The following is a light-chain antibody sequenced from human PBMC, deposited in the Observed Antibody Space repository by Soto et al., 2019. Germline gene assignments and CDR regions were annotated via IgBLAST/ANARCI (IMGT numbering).Light chain of an antibody. Sequence: QSVLTQPASVSGSPGQSITISCTGTSIDVGGYNYVSWYQQHPGKAPKLMIYDVSNRPSGVSNRFSGSKSGNTASLTISGLQAEDEADYYCSSYTSSILFGGGTKLTVL. V-gene: IGLV2-14*01. CDR2: DVS. CDR3: SSYTSSIL. CDR1: SIDVGGYNY. J-gene: IGLJ2*01.